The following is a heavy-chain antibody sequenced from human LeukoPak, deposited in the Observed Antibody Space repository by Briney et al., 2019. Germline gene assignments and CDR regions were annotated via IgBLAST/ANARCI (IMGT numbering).Heavy chain of an antibody. J-gene: IGHJ6*03. D-gene: IGHD2/OR15-2a*01. CDR2: IKQDGSEK. CDR1: GFTFSSYW. CDR3: ARASPSRSENYYYYMDV. V-gene: IGHV3-7*01. Sequence: GGSLRLSCAASGFTFSSYWMSWVRQAPGKGLEWVANIKQDGSEKYYVDSVKGRFTISRDNAKNSLYLQMNSLRAEDTAVYYCARASPSRSENYYYYMDVWGKGTTVTVSS.